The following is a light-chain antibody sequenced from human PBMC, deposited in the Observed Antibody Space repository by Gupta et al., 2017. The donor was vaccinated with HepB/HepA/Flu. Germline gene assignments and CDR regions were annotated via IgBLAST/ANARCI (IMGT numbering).Light chain of an antibody. CDR2: DAS. CDR3: QREYNLPIT. Sequence: DIQMTQSPSSLSASVGDRVTITCQASQDISNYLNWYQQKPGKAPEFLIYDASNLETGVPSRFSGSAYGTDFTFTISILHPEDIATYYCQREYNLPITFGGGTKVEIK. V-gene: IGKV1-33*01. J-gene: IGKJ4*01. CDR1: QDISNY.